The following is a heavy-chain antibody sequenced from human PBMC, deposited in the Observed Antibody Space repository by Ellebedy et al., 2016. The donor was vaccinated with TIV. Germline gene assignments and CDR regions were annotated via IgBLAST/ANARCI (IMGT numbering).Heavy chain of an antibody. CDR1: GFTFSSYA. V-gene: IGHV3-64D*06. CDR2: ISSNGGST. J-gene: IGHJ4*02. D-gene: IGHD1-26*01. Sequence: GESLKISCSASGFTFSSYAMHWVRQAPGKGLEYVSAISSNGGSTYYADSVKGRFTISRDNSKNTLYLQMSSLRAEDTAVYYCARDRDRGSYDGLDYWGQGTLVTVSS. CDR3: ARDRDRGSYDGLDY.